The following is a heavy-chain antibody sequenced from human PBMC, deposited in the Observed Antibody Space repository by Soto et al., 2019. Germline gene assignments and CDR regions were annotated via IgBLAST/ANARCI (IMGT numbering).Heavy chain of an antibody. V-gene: IGHV3-23*01. CDR3: ARDLWWYLH. CDR2: ISAGSEGA. CDR1: GFTFSSHA. D-gene: IGHD2-15*01. J-gene: IGHJ4*02. Sequence: EVQLLESGGGLVQPGGALRLSCAAPGFTFSSHAMSWVRQAPGKGLEWISSISAGSEGAYYADSVKGRFTISRDNSNNTLYLQMNSLRAEDTAVYYCARDLWWYLHWGQGTLVTVSS.